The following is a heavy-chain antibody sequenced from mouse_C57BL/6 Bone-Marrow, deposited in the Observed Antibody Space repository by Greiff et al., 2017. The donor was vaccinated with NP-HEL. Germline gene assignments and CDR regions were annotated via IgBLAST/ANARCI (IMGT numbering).Heavy chain of an antibody. Sequence: EVKLMESGGGLVQPKGSLKLSCAASGFSFNTYAMNWVRQAPGKGLEWVARIRSKSNNYATYYADSVKDRFTISRDDSESMLYLQMNNLKTEDTAMYYCVRRDSVGLYAMDYWGQGTSVTVSS. CDR3: VRRDSVGLYAMDY. D-gene: IGHD1-1*01. V-gene: IGHV10-1*01. J-gene: IGHJ4*01. CDR1: GFSFNTYA. CDR2: IRSKSNNYAT.